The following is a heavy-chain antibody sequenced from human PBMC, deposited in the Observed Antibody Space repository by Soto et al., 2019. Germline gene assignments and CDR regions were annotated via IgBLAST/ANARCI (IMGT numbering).Heavy chain of an antibody. Sequence: GGSLRLSCVASGFTFTNTWMSWVRQAPGKGLEWVGRIKSKTDDGTTNYAAPVKGRFTISRDDSKNTLYLEVNSLKTEDTAVYYCTTARGTYGAEYFQHWGPGTLVTVSS. D-gene: IGHD4-17*01. J-gene: IGHJ1*01. CDR3: TTARGTYGAEYFQH. CDR1: GFTFTNTW. CDR2: IKSKTDDGTT. V-gene: IGHV3-15*01.